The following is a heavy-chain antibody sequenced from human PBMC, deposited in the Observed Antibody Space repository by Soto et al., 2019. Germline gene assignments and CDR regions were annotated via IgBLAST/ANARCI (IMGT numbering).Heavy chain of an antibody. Sequence: GGSLRLSCVASGFTFTNTWMSWVRQAPGKGLEWVGRIKSKTDDGTTNYAAPVKGRFTISRDDSKNTLYLEVNSLKTEDTAVYYCTTARGTYGAEYFQHWGPGTLVTVSS. D-gene: IGHD4-17*01. J-gene: IGHJ1*01. CDR3: TTARGTYGAEYFQH. CDR1: GFTFTNTW. CDR2: IKSKTDDGTT. V-gene: IGHV3-15*01.